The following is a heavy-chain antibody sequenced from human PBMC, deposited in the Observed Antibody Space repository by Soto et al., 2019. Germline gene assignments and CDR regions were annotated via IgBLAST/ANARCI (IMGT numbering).Heavy chain of an antibody. D-gene: IGHD3-22*01. V-gene: IGHV4-39*01. CDR1: GGSISSSTYY. CDR3: ALTYYYDSRRNAFDI. J-gene: IGHJ3*02. Sequence: SETLSLTCTVSGGSISSSTYYWGWIRQPPGKGLEWIGIIFYSGSTYYNPSLKSRVTVSVDTSKNQFSLKLSSVTAADTAVYYCALTYYYDSRRNAFDIWGQGTMVTVSS. CDR2: IFYSGST.